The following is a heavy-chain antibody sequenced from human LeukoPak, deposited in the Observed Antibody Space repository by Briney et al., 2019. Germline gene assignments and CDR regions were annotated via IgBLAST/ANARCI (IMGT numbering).Heavy chain of an antibody. Sequence: GGSLRLSCAASGFTFSSYSMNWVRQAPGKGLEWFSSISSSSSYIYYADSVKGRFTISRDNAKNSLYLQMNSLRAEDTAVYYCASPWGAYSSSWYGEYYYMDVWGKGTTVTVSS. CDR1: GFTFSSYS. CDR2: ISSSSSYI. CDR3: ASPWGAYSSSWYGEYYYMDV. J-gene: IGHJ6*03. D-gene: IGHD6-13*01. V-gene: IGHV3-21*01.